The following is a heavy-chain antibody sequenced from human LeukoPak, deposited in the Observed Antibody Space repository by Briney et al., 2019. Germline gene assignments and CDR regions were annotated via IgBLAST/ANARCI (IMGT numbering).Heavy chain of an antibody. V-gene: IGHV4-39*01. Sequence: SETLSLTCTVSGGSISSSSYYWGWIRQPPGKGLEWIGSIYYSGSTSYNPSLNSRVTISVDTSKNQFSLNLRSVTAADTAVYLCARRNYGDYVGFDYWGQGTLVTVSS. D-gene: IGHD4-17*01. CDR2: IYYSGST. CDR1: GGSISSSSYY. J-gene: IGHJ4*02. CDR3: ARRNYGDYVGFDY.